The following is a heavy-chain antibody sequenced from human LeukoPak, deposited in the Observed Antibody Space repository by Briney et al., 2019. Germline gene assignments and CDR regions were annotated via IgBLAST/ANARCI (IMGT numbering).Heavy chain of an antibody. CDR1: GFTFSSYA. V-gene: IGHV3-23*01. D-gene: IGHD4-23*01. CDR3: ARDVHGGAFDY. J-gene: IGHJ4*02. CDR2: ISGSGGST. Sequence: GGSLRLSCAASGFTFSSYAMSWVRQAPGKGLEWVPAISGSGGSTYYADSVKGRFTISRDNARNTLFLQMNSLRAEDTAVYYCARDVHGGAFDYWGQGTLVTVSS.